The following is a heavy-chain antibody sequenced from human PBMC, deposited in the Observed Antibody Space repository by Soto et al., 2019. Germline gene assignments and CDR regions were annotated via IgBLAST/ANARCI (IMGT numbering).Heavy chain of an antibody. CDR1: GDIVSSNNAA. CDR3: AREPNYYGMDV. J-gene: IGHJ6*02. Sequence: SQTLSLTCAISGDIVSSNNAAWNWNRQSPSRGFEWLGRTYYRSKWYNEYAVSVKSRITFNPDTSKNQFSLQLNSVSPEDTAIYYCAREPNYYGMDVWGQGTTVTVSS. CDR2: TYYRSKWYN. V-gene: IGHV6-1*01.